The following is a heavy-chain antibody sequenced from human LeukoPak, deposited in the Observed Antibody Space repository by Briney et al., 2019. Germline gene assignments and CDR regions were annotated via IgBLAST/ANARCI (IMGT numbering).Heavy chain of an antibody. Sequence: SETLSLTCTVSGYSISSGYYWGWIRQPPGKGLEWIGEIYHSGSTNYNPSLKSRVTISVDKSKNQFSLKLSSVTAADTAVYYCARDPSTVTVPAENWFDPWGQGTLVTVSS. CDR3: ARDPSTVTVPAENWFDP. J-gene: IGHJ5*02. D-gene: IGHD4-11*01. V-gene: IGHV4-38-2*02. CDR1: GYSISSGYY. CDR2: IYHSGST.